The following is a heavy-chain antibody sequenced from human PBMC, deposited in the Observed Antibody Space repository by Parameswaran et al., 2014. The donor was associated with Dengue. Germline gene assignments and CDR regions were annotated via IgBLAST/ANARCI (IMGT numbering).Heavy chain of an antibody. J-gene: IGHJ3*02. CDR2: INAGNGNT. V-gene: IGHV1-3*01. D-gene: IGHD3-16*01. CDR3: ARDRFGAFDI. Sequence: WVRQAPGQRLEWMGWINAGNGNTKYSQKFQGRVTITRDTSASTAYMELSSLRSEDTAVYYCARDRFGAFDIWGQGTMVTVSS.